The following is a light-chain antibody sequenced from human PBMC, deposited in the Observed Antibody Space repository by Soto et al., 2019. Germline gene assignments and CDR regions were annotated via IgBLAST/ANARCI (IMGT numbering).Light chain of an antibody. CDR3: QQYNHWPLT. J-gene: IGKJ4*01. CDR2: GAS. Sequence: ETVMTQSPATLSVSPGARATLSCRASQSVNSNLAWYQQKLGQAPRVLIYGASTRATGIPDRFSGSWYGTEGILTISSLQSEDCSVYDGQQYNHWPLTFGGGTKVDNK. V-gene: IGKV3-15*01. CDR1: QSVNSN.